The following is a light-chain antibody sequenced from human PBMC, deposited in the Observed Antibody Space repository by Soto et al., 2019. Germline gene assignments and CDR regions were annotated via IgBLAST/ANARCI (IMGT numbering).Light chain of an antibody. V-gene: IGKV3-15*01. CDR3: QQYNNWPRT. CDR2: GAS. J-gene: IGKJ1*01. Sequence: ETLMTQSAATLSVSPGERVALSCMASQSVNCNLAWYQQKPGQAPRLLIYGASTRVTGIPARFSGSGSGTDFTLAISSLQSEDFAVYYCQQYNNWPRTFGQGTKVEVK. CDR1: QSVNCN.